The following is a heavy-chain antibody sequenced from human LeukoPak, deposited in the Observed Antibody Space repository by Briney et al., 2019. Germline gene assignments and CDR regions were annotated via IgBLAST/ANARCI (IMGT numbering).Heavy chain of an antibody. CDR2: INPNSGGT. D-gene: IGHD2-8*01. V-gene: IGHV1-2*02. J-gene: IGHJ4*02. CDR3: ARVRSYCTNGVCYWDLDY. Sequence: ASVKVSCKASGYTSTDYYMEWVRQAPGQGLEWMGWINPNSGGTNYAQKFQGRVTMTRDTSISTACMELSRLRSDDTAVYYCARVRSYCTNGVCYWDLDYWGQGTLVTVSS. CDR1: GYTSTDYY.